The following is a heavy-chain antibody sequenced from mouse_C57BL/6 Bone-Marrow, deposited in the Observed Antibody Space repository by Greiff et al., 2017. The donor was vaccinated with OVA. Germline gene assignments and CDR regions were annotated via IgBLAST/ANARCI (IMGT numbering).Heavy chain of an antibody. D-gene: IGHD1-1*02. CDR2: IRSKSNNYAT. CDR3: VRHGVYWYFDF. Sequence: EVQRVESGGGLVQPKGSLKLSCAASGFSFNTYAMNWVRQAPGKGLEWVARIRSKSNNYATYYADSVKDRFTISRDDSESMLYLQMNNLKTEATAMCYCVRHGVYWYFDFWGTGTTVTVSS. V-gene: IGHV10-1*01. J-gene: IGHJ1*03. CDR1: GFSFNTYA.